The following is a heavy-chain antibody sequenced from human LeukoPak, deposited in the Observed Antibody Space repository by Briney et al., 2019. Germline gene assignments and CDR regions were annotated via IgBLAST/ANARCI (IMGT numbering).Heavy chain of an antibody. CDR2: MHPNSGNT. D-gene: IGHD3-22*01. V-gene: IGHV1-8*01. J-gene: IGHJ5*02. CDR3: ARDNGAYYYDSSGYTNWFDP. Sequence: ASVKVSCKASGYTFTSYDINWVRQATGQGLEWMGWMHPNSGNTGYAQKFQGRVTMTRNTSISTAYMELSSLRSEDTAVYYCARDNGAYYYDSSGYTNWFDPWGQGTLVTVSS. CDR1: GYTFTSYD.